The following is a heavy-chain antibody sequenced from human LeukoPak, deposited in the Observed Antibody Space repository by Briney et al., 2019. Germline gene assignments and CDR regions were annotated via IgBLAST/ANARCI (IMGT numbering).Heavy chain of an antibody. J-gene: IGHJ4*02. CDR3: ARDGAVAGEFDY. D-gene: IGHD6-19*01. CDR2: ISAYNGNT. V-gene: IGHV1-18*01. CDR1: GYTFTSYG. Sequence: ASVKVSCKASGYTFTSYGISWVRQAPGQGLEWMGWISAYNGNTNYAQKLQGRVTMTRDTSTSTVYMELSSLRSGDTAVYYCARDGAVAGEFDYWGQGTLVTVSS.